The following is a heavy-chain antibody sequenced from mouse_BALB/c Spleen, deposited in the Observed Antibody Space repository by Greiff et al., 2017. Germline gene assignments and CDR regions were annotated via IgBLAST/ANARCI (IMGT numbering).Heavy chain of an antibody. D-gene: IGHD4-1*01. J-gene: IGHJ1*01. Sequence: VQLQQSGAELAKPGASVKMSCKASGYTFTSYWMHWIKQRPGQGLEWIGYINPSTGYTEYNQKFKDKATLTADKSSSTAYMQLSSLTSEDSAVYYCARRANWDVYWYFDVWGAGTTVTVSS. CDR2: INPSTGYT. CDR1: GYTFTSYW. V-gene: IGHV1-7*01. CDR3: ARRANWDVYWYFDV.